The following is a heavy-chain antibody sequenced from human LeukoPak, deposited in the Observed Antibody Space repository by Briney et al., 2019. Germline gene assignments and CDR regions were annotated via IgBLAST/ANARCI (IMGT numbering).Heavy chain of an antibody. CDR3: AVGGYGFYFDY. J-gene: IGHJ4*02. CDR1: GGTFSSYA. V-gene: IGHV1-69*13. D-gene: IGHD1-26*01. CDR2: IIPIFGTA. Sequence: GASVKVSCKASGGTFSSYAISWVRQAPGQGLEWMGGIIPIFGTANYAQKFQGRVTITADESTSTAYMELRSLRSDDTAVYYCAVGGYGFYFDYWGQGTLVIVSS.